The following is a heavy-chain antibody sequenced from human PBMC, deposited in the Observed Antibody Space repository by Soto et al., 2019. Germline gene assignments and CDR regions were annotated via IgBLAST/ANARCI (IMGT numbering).Heavy chain of an antibody. CDR2: INSDGTST. D-gene: IGHD5-18*01. CDR1: GFTSSYF. Sequence: EVQLVESGGGLVQPGGSLRLSCAAFGFTSSYFHWDRQPPGKGLVWVSRINSDGTSTSYADSVKGRFTISRDNAKNTLYLQMDSLRAEDTAVYYCARGLYGYSYGDSWGQGTLVTVSS. V-gene: IGHV3-74*01. CDR3: ARGLYGYSYGDS. J-gene: IGHJ5*01.